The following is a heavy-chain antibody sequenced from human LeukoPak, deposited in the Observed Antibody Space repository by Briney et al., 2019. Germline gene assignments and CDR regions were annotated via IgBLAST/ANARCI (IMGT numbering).Heavy chain of an antibody. V-gene: IGHV3-7*01. CDR2: IREDGGEN. J-gene: IGHJ4*02. Sequence: GGSLRLSCAASGFTVSSNYMSWVRQAPGKGLEWVANIREDGGENYYVDSVKGRFTISRDNVKNSLYLQMHSLRADDTAVYYCARDRGLDYWGQGTLVTVSS. CDR1: GFTVSSNY. D-gene: IGHD3-10*01. CDR3: ARDRGLDY.